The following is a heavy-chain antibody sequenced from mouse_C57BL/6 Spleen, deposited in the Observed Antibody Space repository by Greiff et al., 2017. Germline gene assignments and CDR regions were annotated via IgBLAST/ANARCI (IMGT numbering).Heavy chain of an antibody. CDR2: INPNNGGT. D-gene: IGHD2-4*01. V-gene: IGHV1-22*01. CDR3: ARPIYDDYGPTWFAY. CDR1: GYTFTDYN. J-gene: IGHJ3*01. Sequence: EVQLQQSGPELVKPGASVKMSCKASGYTFTDYNMHWVKQSHGKSLEWIGYINPNNGGTSYNQKFKGKATLTVNKSSSTAYMELRSLTSEDSAVYYCARPIYDDYGPTWFAYWGQGTLVTVSA.